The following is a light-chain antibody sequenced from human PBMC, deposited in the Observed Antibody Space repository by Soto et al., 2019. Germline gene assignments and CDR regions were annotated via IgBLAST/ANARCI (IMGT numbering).Light chain of an antibody. Sequence: QSVLTQPPSVSAAAGQRVTISCFGSGSNIGNNFVSWYQQFPGTSPKLLIYDNNKRPSGIPGRFSGSKSGTSATLDITGLQTGDEADYYCGTWDNSLDAYVFGAGTKVTVL. CDR2: DNN. V-gene: IGLV1-51*01. CDR1: GSNIGNNF. J-gene: IGLJ1*01. CDR3: GTWDNSLDAYV.